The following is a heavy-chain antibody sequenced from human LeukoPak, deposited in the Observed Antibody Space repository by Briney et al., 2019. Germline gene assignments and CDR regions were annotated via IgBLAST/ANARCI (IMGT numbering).Heavy chain of an antibody. Sequence: GGSLRLSCAASGFTFRNAWMSWVRQAPGMGLEWVGRIKSKTDDGTTDYAATVKGRFTISRDDSKNTLFLQMNSLKTNDTAVYYCVAGYYYDSSGYYYWSYWGQGTLVTVSS. CDR1: GFTFRNAW. J-gene: IGHJ4*02. CDR3: VAGYYYDSSGYYYWSY. V-gene: IGHV3-15*01. CDR2: IKSKTDDGTT. D-gene: IGHD3-22*01.